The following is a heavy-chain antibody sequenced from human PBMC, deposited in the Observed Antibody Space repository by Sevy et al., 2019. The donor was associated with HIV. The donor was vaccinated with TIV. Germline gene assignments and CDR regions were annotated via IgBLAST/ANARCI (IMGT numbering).Heavy chain of an antibody. CDR2: THYRSKWYN. D-gene: IGHD2-2*01. J-gene: IGHJ3*01. V-gene: IGHV6-1*01. CDR1: GDSVSSNSAA. Sequence: SQTLSLTCGISGDSVSSNSAAWNWIRQSPSRGLEWLGRTHYRSKWYNDYAVSVKGRITINPDTSKNQFSLQLNSLTPEDTAVYYCARACCSSERFGMLGAFDFWGQGTMVTVS. CDR3: ARACCSSERFGMLGAFDF.